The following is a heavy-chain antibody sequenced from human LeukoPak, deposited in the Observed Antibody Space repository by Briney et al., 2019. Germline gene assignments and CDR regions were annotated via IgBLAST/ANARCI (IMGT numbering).Heavy chain of an antibody. V-gene: IGHV4-4*07. CDR3: ASSMVREDYYGMDV. CDR2: IYTSGRT. D-gene: IGHD3-10*01. J-gene: IGHJ6*02. Sequence: SETLSLTCTVSGGSINNYYWSWIPQPAGEGLEWIGHIYTSGRTNYNPSLKNRVTISVDTSKNQFSLKLSSVTAADTAVYYCASSMVREDYYGMDVWGQGTTVTVSS. CDR1: GGSINNYY.